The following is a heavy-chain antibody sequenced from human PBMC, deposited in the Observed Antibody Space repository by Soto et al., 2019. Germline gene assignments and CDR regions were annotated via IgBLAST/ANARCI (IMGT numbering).Heavy chain of an antibody. CDR1: RGSISSGPYS. V-gene: IGHV4-39*01. Sequence: QLQLQESGPGLVKPSETLSLTCTVSRGSISSGPYSWGWIRQPPGEGLEWIGTFYYSESTYYNPSLESRVTISVDTSKNQFSRKVSSVTVADTAVYYCARLGGYCSSTSCYGYYGMDVWGQGTTVTVSS. CDR2: FYYSEST. D-gene: IGHD2-2*01. CDR3: ARLGGYCSSTSCYGYYGMDV. J-gene: IGHJ6*02.